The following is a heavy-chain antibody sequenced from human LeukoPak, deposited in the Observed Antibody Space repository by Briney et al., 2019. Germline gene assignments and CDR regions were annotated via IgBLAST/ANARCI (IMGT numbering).Heavy chain of an antibody. J-gene: IGHJ4*02. CDR3: TRGAGWLIDY. Sequence: SSETLSLTCTVSGDSISDYYRGRIRQPPGKGLEWIGYFYNSGRSTYNPSLKSRVTISADTSKNHFSLKLNSVTTADTAVYYCTRGAGWLIDYWGQGILVTVSS. V-gene: IGHV4-59*01. CDR2: FYNSGRS. D-gene: IGHD3-16*01. CDR1: GDSISDYY.